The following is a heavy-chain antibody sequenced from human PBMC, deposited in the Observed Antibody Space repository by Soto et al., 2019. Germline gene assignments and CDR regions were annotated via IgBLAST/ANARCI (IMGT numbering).Heavy chain of an antibody. CDR2: IIPIFGTA. V-gene: IGHV1-69*13. D-gene: IGHD3-3*01. CDR3: ARARRSDLFDY. Sequence: ASVKVSCKASGGTFSSYANSWERQAPGQGLEWMGGIIPIFGTANYAQKFQGRVTITADESTSTAYMELSSLRSEDTAVYYCARARRSDLFDYWGQGTLVPFSS. CDR1: GGTFSSYA. J-gene: IGHJ4*02.